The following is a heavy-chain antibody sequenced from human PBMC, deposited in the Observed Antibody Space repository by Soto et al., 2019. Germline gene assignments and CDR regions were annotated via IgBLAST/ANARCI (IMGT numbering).Heavy chain of an antibody. D-gene: IGHD3-22*01. J-gene: IGHJ4*02. Sequence: GGSLRLSCAASGFTFSNAWMSWVRQAPGKGLEWVGRIKSKTDGGTTDYAAPVKGRFTISRDDSKNTLYLQMNSLKTEDTAVDYCTRTVGYYDSSGYYFDYWGQGTLVTVSS. V-gene: IGHV3-15*01. CDR1: GFTFSNAW. CDR2: IKSKTDGGTT. CDR3: TRTVGYYDSSGYYFDY.